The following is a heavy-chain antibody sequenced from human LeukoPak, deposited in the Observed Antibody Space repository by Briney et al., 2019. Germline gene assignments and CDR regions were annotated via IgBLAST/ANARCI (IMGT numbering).Heavy chain of an antibody. V-gene: IGHV1-18*01. CDR1: VYTFTTYG. Sequence: ASVRVSCKASVYTFTTYGISWVRQAPGQGLGWMGWISAYNGNTNYAQRLQGRVTMSTDTSTSTAYMELRSLRSDDTAVYYCARGPYCSGGTCYSQYFDYWGQGTLVTVPS. CDR2: ISAYNGNT. J-gene: IGHJ4*02. CDR3: ARGPYCSGGTCYSQYFDY. D-gene: IGHD2-15*01.